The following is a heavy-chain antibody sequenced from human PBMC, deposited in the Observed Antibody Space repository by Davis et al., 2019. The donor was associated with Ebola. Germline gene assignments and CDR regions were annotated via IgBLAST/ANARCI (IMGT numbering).Heavy chain of an antibody. V-gene: IGHV3-21*01. CDR2: ISSSSSYI. CDR1: GFTFSSYS. J-gene: IGHJ4*02. D-gene: IGHD3-22*01. CDR3: ARGRDSSGYPYFDY. Sequence: GESLKISCAASGFTFSSYSMNWVRQAPGKGLEWVSSISSSSSYIYYADSVKGRFTISRDNAKNSLYLQMNSLGPEDTAVYYCARGRDSSGYPYFDYWGQGTLVTVSS.